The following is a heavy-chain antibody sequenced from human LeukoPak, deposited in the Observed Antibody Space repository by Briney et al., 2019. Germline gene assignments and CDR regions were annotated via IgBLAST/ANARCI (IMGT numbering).Heavy chain of an antibody. D-gene: IGHD3-10*01. V-gene: IGHV4-39*01. CDR2: IYYNGDT. CDR3: ARHFRFIGFGELLAFDT. Sequence: SETLSLTCSVSDDAISTTAYYWGWVRQSPGKGLEWIGSIYYNGDTYYDPSLKSQISISIDTSKNQFSLNLNSMTAADSGVYYCARHFRFIGFGELLAFDTWGQGTRVIVSS. CDR1: DDAISTTAYY. J-gene: IGHJ4*02.